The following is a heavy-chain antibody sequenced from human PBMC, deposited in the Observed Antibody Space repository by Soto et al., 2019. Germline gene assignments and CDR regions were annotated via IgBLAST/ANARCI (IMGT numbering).Heavy chain of an antibody. Sequence: QITLKESGPTLVKPTQTLTLTCTFSGFSLTTSGVGVGWIRQPPGKALEWLALVFWDNDKRYSPSLKSRLTITKDASKKQVVLTMTNVDPVDTATYYCARLFYYDSSGYLRPFDYWGQGAPVTVSS. CDR3: ARLFYYDSSGYLRPFDY. D-gene: IGHD3-22*01. CDR2: VFWDNDK. CDR1: GFSLTTSGVG. J-gene: IGHJ4*02. V-gene: IGHV2-5*02.